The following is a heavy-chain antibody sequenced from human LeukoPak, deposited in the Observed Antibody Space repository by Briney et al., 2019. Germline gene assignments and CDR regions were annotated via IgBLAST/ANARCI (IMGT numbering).Heavy chain of an antibody. J-gene: IGHJ5*02. Sequence: SVKVSCKASGGTFSSYAISWVRQAPGQGLEWMGRIIPIFGIANCAQKFQGRVTITADKSTSTAYMELSSLRSEDTAVYYCARFNYFWFDPWGQGTLVTVSS. CDR2: IIPIFGIA. CDR1: GGTFSSYA. CDR3: ARFNYFWFDP. D-gene: IGHD4-11*01. V-gene: IGHV1-69*04.